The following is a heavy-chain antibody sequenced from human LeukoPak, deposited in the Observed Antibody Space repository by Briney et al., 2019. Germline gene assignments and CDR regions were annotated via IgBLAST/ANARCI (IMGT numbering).Heavy chain of an antibody. D-gene: IGHD2-15*01. CDR2: IIPIFGTA. J-gene: IGHJ4*02. CDR3: AREGGNIVVVVAGHFDY. Sequence: PVKVSCKASGGTFSSYAISWVRQAPGQGLEWMGGIIPIFGTANFAQKFQGRVTITTDESTSTAYMELSSLRSEDTAVYYCAREGGNIVVVVAGHFDYWGQGTLVTVSS. CDR1: GGTFSSYA. V-gene: IGHV1-69*05.